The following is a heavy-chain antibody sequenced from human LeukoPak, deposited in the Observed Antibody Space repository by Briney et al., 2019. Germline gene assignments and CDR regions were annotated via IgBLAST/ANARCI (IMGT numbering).Heavy chain of an antibody. D-gene: IGHD3-22*01. CDR3: ARVYYYDSSGYYGEEDYYYYYGKDV. J-gene: IGHJ6*02. CDR2: IYYSGST. Sequence: PSETLSLTCTVSGGSISSYYWSWIRQPPGKGLEWIGYIYYSGSTNYNPSLKSRVTISVDTSKNRFSLKLSSVTAADTAVYYCARVYYYDSSGYYGEEDYYYYYGKDVWGQGTTVTVSS. V-gene: IGHV4-59*01. CDR1: GGSISSYY.